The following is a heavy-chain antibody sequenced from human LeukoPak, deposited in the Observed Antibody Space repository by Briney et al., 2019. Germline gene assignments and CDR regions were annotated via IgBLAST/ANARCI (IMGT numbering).Heavy chain of an antibody. D-gene: IGHD2-2*01. CDR1: GGSFSGYY. CDR3: ARETSKGCFDY. J-gene: IGHJ4*02. V-gene: IGHV4-34*01. Sequence: SETLSLTCAVYGGSFSGYYWSWIRQPPGKGLEWIGEINHSGSTNYNPSLKSRVTISVDTSKNQFSLKLSSVTAADTAVYYCARETSKGCFDYWGQGTLVTVSS. CDR2: INHSGST.